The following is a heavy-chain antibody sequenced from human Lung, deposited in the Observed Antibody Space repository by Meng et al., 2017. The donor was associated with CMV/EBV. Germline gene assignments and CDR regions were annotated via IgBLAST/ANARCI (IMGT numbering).Heavy chain of an antibody. Sequence: GEALKISWADPTLNFRSYWMSLGRQAPGDGLEWVANIKQDGSEQFYADSVKGRFTISRDNAQKSLYLEMSNLRVEDTAVYYCAKDGGARGHNAYWGQGTLVTVSS. V-gene: IGHV3-7*04. CDR3: AKDGGARGHNAY. CDR1: TLNFRSYW. CDR2: IKQDGSEQ. D-gene: IGHD3-16*01. J-gene: IGHJ4*02.